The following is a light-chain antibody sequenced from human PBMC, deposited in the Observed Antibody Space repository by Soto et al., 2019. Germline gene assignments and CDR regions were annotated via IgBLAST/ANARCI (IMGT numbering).Light chain of an antibody. CDR2: GNN. CDR3: QSYDSSLSSSV. Sequence: QSVLTQPPSVSGAPGQRVTISCTGSSSNIGAGYDVHWYQQLPGTAPKLLIFGNNNRPSGIPDRFSGSKSGTSASLAITGLKAEEEADYYCQSYDSSLSSSVFGTGTKLTVL. J-gene: IGLJ1*01. CDR1: SSNIGAGYD. V-gene: IGLV1-40*01.